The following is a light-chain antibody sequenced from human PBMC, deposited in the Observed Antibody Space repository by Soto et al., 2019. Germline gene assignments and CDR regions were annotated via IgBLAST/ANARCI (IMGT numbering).Light chain of an antibody. J-gene: IGKJ1*01. CDR1: QSLGSW. Sequence: DIQLTQSPSTLSASVGDRVTITCRASQSLGSWLAWYQQKPGKAPTLLIYKASTLESGVPSRFSGSGSGTEFTLTITSLQPDDFAIYYCQQYNSYSRTFGQGTKVEIK. CDR3: QQYNSYSRT. CDR2: KAS. V-gene: IGKV1-5*03.